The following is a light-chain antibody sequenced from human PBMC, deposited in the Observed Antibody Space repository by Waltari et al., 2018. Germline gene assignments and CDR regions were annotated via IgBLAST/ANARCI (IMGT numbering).Light chain of an antibody. J-gene: IGKJ2*03. V-gene: IGKV1-5*03. CDR2: KAS. CDR1: QSISDW. CDR3: QQYSSYSLYS. Sequence: DIQMTQSPSTLSASVGDRVTITCRASQSISDWLAWYQQKPGKAPRLLIYKASTLESGVPSRFSGSGYGTEFTLTVSSLQPDDFATYYCQQYSSYSLYSFGQGTKLEMK.